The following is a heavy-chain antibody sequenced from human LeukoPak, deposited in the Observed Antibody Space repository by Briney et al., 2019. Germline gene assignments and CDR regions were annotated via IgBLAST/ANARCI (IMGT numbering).Heavy chain of an antibody. CDR1: GGSITNYY. Sequence: SGTLSLTCTVSGGSITNYYWSWIRQPPGKGLEWLGYIYYTGATKYNPSLESRVTISVDTSKSQFSLQLSSVTAADTAVYYCTRDAEISGYTWYNWFDPWGQGILVTVSS. V-gene: IGHV4-59*01. D-gene: IGHD3-22*01. J-gene: IGHJ5*02. CDR2: IYYTGAT. CDR3: TRDAEISGYTWYNWFDP.